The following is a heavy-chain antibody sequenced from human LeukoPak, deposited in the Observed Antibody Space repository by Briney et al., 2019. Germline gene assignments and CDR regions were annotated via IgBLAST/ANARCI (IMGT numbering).Heavy chain of an antibody. Sequence: SETLPLTCTVSGGSISSSSYYWGWIRQPPGKGLEWIGSIYYSGSTYYNPSLKSRVTISVDTSKNQFSLKLSSVTAADTAVYYCASGIQLCTYWGQGTLVTVSS. CDR3: ASGIQLCTY. CDR1: GGSISSSSYY. V-gene: IGHV4-39*01. CDR2: IYYSGST. D-gene: IGHD5-18*01. J-gene: IGHJ4*02.